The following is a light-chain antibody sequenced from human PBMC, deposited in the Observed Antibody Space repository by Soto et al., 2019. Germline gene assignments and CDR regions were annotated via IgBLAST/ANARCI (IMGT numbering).Light chain of an antibody. Sequence: DIVMTQSPDSLAVSLGERATINYKSSQSVLYSSNNKNYLAWYQQKPGQPLRLLIYWASTRESGVPDRFNGSGSETDFTLTITSLQAEDVAVYHCEQYYATPSPTFGGGTKVDIK. CDR1: QSVLYSSNNKNY. V-gene: IGKV4-1*01. CDR2: WAS. J-gene: IGKJ4*01. CDR3: EQYYATPSPT.